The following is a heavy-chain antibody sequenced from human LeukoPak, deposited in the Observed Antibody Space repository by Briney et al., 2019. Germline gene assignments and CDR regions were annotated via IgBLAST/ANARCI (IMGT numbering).Heavy chain of an antibody. CDR3: ARDPRGMHDAFDI. CDR1: GYSISSYY. Sequence: SETLSLTCTVSGYSISSYYWSWIRQPAGKGLEWIGRIYTSGSTNYNPSLESRVTMSVDASKNQFSLKLSSVTAADTPVYYSARDPRGMHDAFDIWGQATMVTVSS. J-gene: IGHJ3*02. CDR2: IYTSGST. V-gene: IGHV4-4*07.